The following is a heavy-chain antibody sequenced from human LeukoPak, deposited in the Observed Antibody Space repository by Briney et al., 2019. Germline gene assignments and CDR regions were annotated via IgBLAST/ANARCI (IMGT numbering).Heavy chain of an antibody. V-gene: IGHV3-23*01. J-gene: IGHJ6*03. Sequence: PGGSLRLSCAASGFTFSSYTFSTYAMSWVRQAPGKGLEWVSAVSGSGVSTYYADSVKGRFTISRDNSKNTLYLQMNSLRAEDTAVYYCAKGVEDSGIYYYYYMDVWGKGTTVTVSS. CDR2: VSGSGVST. D-gene: IGHD2-15*01. CDR1: GFTFSSYTFSTYA. CDR3: AKGVEDSGIYYYYYMDV.